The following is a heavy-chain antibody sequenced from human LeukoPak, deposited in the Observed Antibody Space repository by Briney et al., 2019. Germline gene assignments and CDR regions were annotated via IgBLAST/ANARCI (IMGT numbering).Heavy chain of an antibody. J-gene: IGHJ6*03. Sequence: ASVKVSCKASGYTFTSYALNWVRQAPGQGPEWMGWINTNNGNPTYAQAFTGRFVFSLDISVSTAYLQISNLKADDTAVYYCARQLGAFSPHYYFYMDVWGKGTTVAISS. CDR2: INTNNGNP. D-gene: IGHD3-16*01. CDR3: ARQLGAFSPHYYFYMDV. CDR1: GYTFTSYA. V-gene: IGHV7-4-1*02.